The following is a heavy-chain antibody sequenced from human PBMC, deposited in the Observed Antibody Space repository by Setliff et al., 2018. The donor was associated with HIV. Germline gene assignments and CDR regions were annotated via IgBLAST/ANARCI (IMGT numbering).Heavy chain of an antibody. Sequence: PGGSLRLSCATSGFSLRTYGLHWVRQAPGKGLEWVAVISYGGNNEYYADSAKGRFTISRDNSKNTLYLQMDSLRPEDTAVYYCAKDGISGGAYPPYYFDYWGHGTLVTVSS. CDR3: AKDGISGGAYPPYYFDY. V-gene: IGHV3-30*18. J-gene: IGHJ4*01. CDR1: GFSLRTYG. D-gene: IGHD2-15*01. CDR2: ISYGGNNE.